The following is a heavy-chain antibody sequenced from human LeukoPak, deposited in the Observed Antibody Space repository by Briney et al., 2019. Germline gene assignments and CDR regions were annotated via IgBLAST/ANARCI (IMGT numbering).Heavy chain of an antibody. CDR1: GFTFSSYA. J-gene: IGHJ1*01. V-gene: IGHV3-23*01. CDR3: AKGSGYYPEYFQH. Sequence: PGGSLRLSCAASGFTFSSYAMSWVRQAPGKGLEWVSAISGSGGNTYYADSVKGRFTISRDNSKNTLYLQMNSLRAEDTAVYYCAKGSGYYPEYFQHWGQGNLVTVSS. D-gene: IGHD3-22*01. CDR2: ISGSGGNT.